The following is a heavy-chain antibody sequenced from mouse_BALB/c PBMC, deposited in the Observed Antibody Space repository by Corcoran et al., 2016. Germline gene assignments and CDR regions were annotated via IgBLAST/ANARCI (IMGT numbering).Heavy chain of an antibody. CDR3: ARYDYSAWFAY. CDR2: ILPGSGST. Sequence: QVQLQQSGAELMKPGASGKIPCKATGYTFSSYWIEWVMQRPGHGLEWIGEILPGSGSTNYNEKFKGKATFTADTSSNTAYMQLNSLTSEDSAVFYCARYDYSAWFAYWGQGTLVTVSA. CDR1: GYTFSSYW. V-gene: IGHV1-9*01. D-gene: IGHD2-4*01. J-gene: IGHJ3*01.